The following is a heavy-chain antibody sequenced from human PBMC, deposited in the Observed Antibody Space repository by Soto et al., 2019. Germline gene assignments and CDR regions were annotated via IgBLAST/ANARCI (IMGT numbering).Heavy chain of an antibody. D-gene: IGHD2-15*01. V-gene: IGHV3-30*18. CDR1: GFIFSSYG. J-gene: IGHJ4*02. CDR3: AKEVHCGGGSCSWSEGFDY. CDR2: ISYEGSHT. Sequence: VQVVASGGGLVQPGRSLRLSCAASGFIFSSYGMHWVRQAPGKGLEWVAVISYEGSHTYYADSVKGRFTITRDNSKNTLYLQMNSLRPEDTAVYYCAKEVHCGGGSCSWSEGFDYWGQGTLLTVSS.